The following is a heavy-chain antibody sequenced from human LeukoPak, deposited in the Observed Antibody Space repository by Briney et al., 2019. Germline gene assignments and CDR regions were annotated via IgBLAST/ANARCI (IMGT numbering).Heavy chain of an antibody. CDR2: IKQDGSEK. J-gene: IGHJ4*02. D-gene: IGHD1-26*01. CDR3: ASSGSYRFDY. V-gene: IGHV3-7*01. CDR1: GFTFSNYW. Sequence: PGGSLRLSCAASGFTFSNYWMSWVRQAPGKGLEWVANIKQDGSEKCYVDSVKGRFTISRDNAKNSLYLQMNSLRDEDTAVYYCASSGSYRFDYWGQGTLVTVSS.